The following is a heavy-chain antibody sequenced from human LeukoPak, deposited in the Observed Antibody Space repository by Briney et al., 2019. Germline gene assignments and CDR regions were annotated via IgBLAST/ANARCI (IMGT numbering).Heavy chain of an antibody. Sequence: GGSLRLSCAASGFTFSSYAMSWVRQAPGKGGEGGSAISGRGGSTYYADSVKGRFTLSRDNSKNTLYLQMNSLRAEDTAVYYCAKGGAAAGPAFDYWGQGTLVTVSS. CDR2: ISGRGGST. D-gene: IGHD6-13*01. CDR1: GFTFSSYA. J-gene: IGHJ4*02. CDR3: AKGGAAAGPAFDY. V-gene: IGHV3-23*01.